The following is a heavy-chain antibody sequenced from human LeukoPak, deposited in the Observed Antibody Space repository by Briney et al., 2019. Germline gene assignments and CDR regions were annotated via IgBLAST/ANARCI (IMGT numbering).Heavy chain of an antibody. D-gene: IGHD3-22*01. V-gene: IGHV4-38-2*01. CDR3: ARRVVTIGDDAFDI. Sequence: PSGTLSLTCAVSGYSISSGYYWGWIRQPPGKGLEWIGSIYHSGSTYYNPSLKSRVTISVHTSKNQFSLKLTSVTAADTAVYFCARRVVTIGDDAFDIWGQGTMVTVSS. CDR1: GYSISSGYY. CDR2: IYHSGST. J-gene: IGHJ3*02.